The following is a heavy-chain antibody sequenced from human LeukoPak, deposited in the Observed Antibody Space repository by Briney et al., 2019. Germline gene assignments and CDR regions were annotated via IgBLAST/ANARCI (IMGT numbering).Heavy chain of an antibody. CDR1: GFTFSSYW. J-gene: IGHJ4*02. CDR2: IKQDASER. Sequence: PGGSLRLSCAASGFTFSSYWMSWVCQAPGKGLEWVANIKQDASERYYVDSVKGRFTISRDNAKNSLYLQMNSLRAEDTAVYYCATPTAATWHFDYWGQGTLVTVSS. CDR3: ATPTAATWHFDY. V-gene: IGHV3-7*01. D-gene: IGHD2-2*01.